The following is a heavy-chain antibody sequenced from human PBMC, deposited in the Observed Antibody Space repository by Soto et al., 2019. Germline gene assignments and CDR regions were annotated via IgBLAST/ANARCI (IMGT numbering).Heavy chain of an antibody. CDR2: ISTNGGST. Sequence: PGGSLRLSCSASGLTFSIYAMHWVRQAPGKGLEYVSSISTNGGSTHYADSVKGRFTISRDNSKNTQYLQMSSLRADDTAVYYCVKGEYYYDSSGYYPFDYWGQGTLVTSPQ. CDR1: GLTFSIYA. J-gene: IGHJ4*02. D-gene: IGHD3-22*01. CDR3: VKGEYYYDSSGYYPFDY. V-gene: IGHV3-64D*06.